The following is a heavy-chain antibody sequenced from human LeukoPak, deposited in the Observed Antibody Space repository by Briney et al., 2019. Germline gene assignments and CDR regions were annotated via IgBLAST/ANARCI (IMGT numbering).Heavy chain of an antibody. Sequence: ASVKVSCKASGNTFTGYYMHWVRQAPGQGLEWMGRINPNSGGTNYAQKFQGRVTMTRDTSISTAYMELSRLRSDVTAVYYCARVIAYCGGDCYPSPYYYYYYMDVWGKGTTVTVSS. CDR1: GNTFTGYY. J-gene: IGHJ6*03. D-gene: IGHD2-21*02. CDR2: INPNSGGT. CDR3: ARVIAYCGGDCYPSPYYYYYYMDV. V-gene: IGHV1-2*06.